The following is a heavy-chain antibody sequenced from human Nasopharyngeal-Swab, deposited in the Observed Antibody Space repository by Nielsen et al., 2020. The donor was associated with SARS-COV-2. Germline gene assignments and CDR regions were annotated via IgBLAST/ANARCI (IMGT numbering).Heavy chain of an antibody. CDR3: ARDWGD. Sequence: GESLKISCAASGFTFSRYAMIWVRQAPGKGLEWVSGISGSGGRTDYADSVSGRFTISRDDSKNTLDLQMDSLGAEDTAVYYCARDWGDWGQGTLVTVSS. J-gene: IGHJ4*02. D-gene: IGHD3-16*01. CDR2: ISGSGGRT. V-gene: IGHV3-23*01. CDR1: GFTFSRYA.